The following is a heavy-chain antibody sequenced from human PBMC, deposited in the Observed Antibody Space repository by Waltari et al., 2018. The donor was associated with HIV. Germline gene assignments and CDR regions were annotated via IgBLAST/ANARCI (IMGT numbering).Heavy chain of an antibody. CDR2: ISYSDDST. V-gene: IGHV3-23*04. Sequence: VQLVQSGAEVKKPGASVKVSCKASGYTFTGYYMHWVRQAPGKGLEWVSAISYSDDSTYYADSVKGRFTISRDNSKNTLYLQMNSLRAEDTAVYYCAKGRRGSRWPYVDHWGQGTLVTVSS. D-gene: IGHD6-13*01. J-gene: IGHJ4*02. CDR1: GYTFTGYY. CDR3: AKGRRGSRWPYVDH.